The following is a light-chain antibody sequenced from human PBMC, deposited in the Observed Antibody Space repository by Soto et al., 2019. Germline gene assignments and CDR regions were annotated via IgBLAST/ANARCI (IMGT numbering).Light chain of an antibody. Sequence: EIVLTQSPGTLSLSPGERATLSCRASQSVSSSYLAWYQQKPGQAPSLLIYGASSRATGIPDRFSGSGSGTAFTLTISRLEPEDFAVDYCQQYGSSPWTFGQGTKVEIK. CDR2: GAS. CDR1: QSVSSSY. CDR3: QQYGSSPWT. V-gene: IGKV3-20*01. J-gene: IGKJ1*01.